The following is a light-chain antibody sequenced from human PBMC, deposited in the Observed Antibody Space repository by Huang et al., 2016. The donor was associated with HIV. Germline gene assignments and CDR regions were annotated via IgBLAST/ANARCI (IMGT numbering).Light chain of an antibody. Sequence: DIQMTQSPSSLSASVGVRVTITCRASQNIKKYLNWYQQKPGKAPKLLIYGASSFQSGVPSRFSGSGSGTDFTLTISSLQVEDFATYYCQQTYSTLLFTFGPGTKVHI. V-gene: IGKV1-39*01. CDR3: QQTYSTLLFT. J-gene: IGKJ3*01. CDR1: QNIKKY. CDR2: GAS.